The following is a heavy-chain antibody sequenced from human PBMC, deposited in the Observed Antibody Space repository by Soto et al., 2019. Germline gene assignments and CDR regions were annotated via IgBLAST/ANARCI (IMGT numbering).Heavy chain of an antibody. V-gene: IGHV4-59*01. J-gene: IGHJ4*02. Sequence: SETLSLTCTVSGGSISSYYWSWIRQPPGKGLEWIGYIYYSGSTNYNPSLKSRVTIAVDTSKNQFSLKLSSVTAADTAVYYCARVSARGLDYWGQGTLVTVSS. CDR3: ARVSARGLDY. CDR1: GGSISSYY. D-gene: IGHD3-10*01. CDR2: IYYSGST.